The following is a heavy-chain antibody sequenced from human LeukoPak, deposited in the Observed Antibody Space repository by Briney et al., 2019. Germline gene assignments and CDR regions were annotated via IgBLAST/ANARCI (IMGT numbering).Heavy chain of an antibody. V-gene: IGHV3-66*01. CDR3: ARDRYGDYFDY. CDR1: GFTVSTNY. Sequence: PGGSLRLSCAASGFTVSTNYMSWVRQAPGKGLEWVPVIYSGGSTDYADSVKGRFTISRDNSKNTLYLQMNSLRAEDTAVYYCARDRYGDYFDYWGQGTRVTVSS. D-gene: IGHD4-17*01. J-gene: IGHJ4*02. CDR2: IYSGGST.